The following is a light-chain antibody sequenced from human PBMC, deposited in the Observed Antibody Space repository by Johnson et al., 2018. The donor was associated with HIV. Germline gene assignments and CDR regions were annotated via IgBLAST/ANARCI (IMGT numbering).Light chain of an antibody. CDR1: SSNIGNNY. V-gene: IGLV1-51*01. Sequence: QSVLTQPPSVSAAPGQKVTISCSGSSSNIGNNYVSWYQQLPGTAPNLLIYDNNKRPSGIPDRFSGSKSGTSATLGITGLQTGEDADYYCGTWDSSLSVLYVFGTVTKVTVL. CDR3: GTWDSSLSVLYV. CDR2: DNN. J-gene: IGLJ1*01.